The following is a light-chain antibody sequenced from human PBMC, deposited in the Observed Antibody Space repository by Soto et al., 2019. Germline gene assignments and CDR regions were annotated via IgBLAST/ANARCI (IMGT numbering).Light chain of an antibody. V-gene: IGKV2-28*01. J-gene: IGKJ2*02. CDR2: LVS. CDR1: QSLQHSNGYNY. Sequence: DIVMTQSPLSLPVPPGEPASISCRSSQSLQHSNGYNYLDWYLQKPGQSPQLLIYLVSNRASGVPESSCSSGAGTYDTLKISRGEDDDVGVYYCMQALQPPLWTFGQGTKLEIK. CDR3: MQALQPPLWT.